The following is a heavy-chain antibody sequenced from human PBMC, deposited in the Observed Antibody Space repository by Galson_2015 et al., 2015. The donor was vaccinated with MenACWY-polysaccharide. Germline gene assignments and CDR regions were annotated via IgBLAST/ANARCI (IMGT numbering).Heavy chain of an antibody. CDR1: GFTLSGSA. Sequence: SLRLSCAASGFTLSGSAMTWVRQAPGKGLEWVSSISANTRSTYYADSVKGRFTISRDNSKNTLYLQMNSLRADDTAVYYCAKLSVGGYLNYRMDFWGQGTLAIVSS. V-gene: IGHV3-23*01. J-gene: IGHJ4*02. CDR3: AKLSVGGYLNYRMDF. CDR2: ISANTRST. D-gene: IGHD4-11*01.